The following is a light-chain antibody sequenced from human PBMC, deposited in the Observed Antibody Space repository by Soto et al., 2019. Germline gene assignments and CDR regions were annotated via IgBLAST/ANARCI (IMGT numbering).Light chain of an antibody. V-gene: IGKV3-20*01. J-gene: IGKJ1*01. CDR2: GAS. Sequence: EIVLTQSPGTLSLSPGEGATLSCRASQSLTNYLAWYQHKPGQAPRLLIYGASSRATGIPDRFSGSGSGTNFTLTISRLETEDFAVYYCQQYGSTPRTFGQGTKVDIK. CDR1: QSLTNY. CDR3: QQYGSTPRT.